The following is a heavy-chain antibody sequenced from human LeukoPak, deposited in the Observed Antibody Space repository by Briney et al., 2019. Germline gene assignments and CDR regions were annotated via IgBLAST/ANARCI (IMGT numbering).Heavy chain of an antibody. CDR2: IYYSGST. D-gene: IGHD6-6*01. V-gene: IGHV4-59*01. CDR1: GGSISSYY. J-gene: IGHJ6*02. CDR3: ASSSSSYYYYYGMDV. Sequence: SETLSFTCTVSGGSISSYYSSWIRQPPGKGLEWIGYIYYSGSTNYNPSLKSRVTISVDTSKNQFSLKLSSVTAADTAVYYCASSSSSYYYYYGMDVWGQGTTVTVSS.